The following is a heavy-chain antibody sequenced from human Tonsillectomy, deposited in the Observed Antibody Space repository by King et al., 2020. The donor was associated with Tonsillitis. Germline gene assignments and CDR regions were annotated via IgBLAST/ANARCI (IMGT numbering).Heavy chain of an antibody. D-gene: IGHD3-10*01. V-gene: IGHV1-2*02. CDR1: GYIFTGYY. J-gene: IGHJ6*02. CDR2: INPNSGDT. Sequence: QLVQSGAEVKKPGASVKVSCKASGYIFTGYYMNWVRQAPGQGLEYMGWINPNSGDTNYAQKFQGRVTMTRDTSIRTAYMELSSLRSDDTAVYYCARERPMVRFYYGMDVWGQGTTVTVSS. CDR3: ARERPMVRFYYGMDV.